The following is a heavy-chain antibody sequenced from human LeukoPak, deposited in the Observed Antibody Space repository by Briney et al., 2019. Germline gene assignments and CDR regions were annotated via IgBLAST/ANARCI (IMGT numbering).Heavy chain of an antibody. V-gene: IGHV1-18*01. CDR2: ISAYNGNI. Sequence: ASVKVSCKASVYTFTSYGISWVRQAPGQGLEWMGWISAYNGNINYAQKLQGRVTMTTDTSTSTAYMELRSLRSDDTAVYYCARVMFPTTYYDILTDQAFDIWGQGTMVTVSS. CDR3: ARVMFPTTYYDILTDQAFDI. D-gene: IGHD3-9*01. CDR1: VYTFTSYG. J-gene: IGHJ3*02.